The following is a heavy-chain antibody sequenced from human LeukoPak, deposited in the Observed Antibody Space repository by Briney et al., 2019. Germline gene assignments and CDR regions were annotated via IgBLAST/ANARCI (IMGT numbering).Heavy chain of an antibody. J-gene: IGHJ4*02. CDR3: ARVTAVAGTSVGVDA. V-gene: IGHV3-74*01. CDR1: GFTFSNYW. Sequence: QPGGSLRLSCAASGFTFSNYWMHWVRQTPGKGLVWVSRINSDASVTTYADSVKGRFTISRDNAKNTLYLQMNSLRAEDTAVYYCARVTAVAGTSVGVDAWGQGILVTVS. CDR2: INSDASVT. D-gene: IGHD6-19*01.